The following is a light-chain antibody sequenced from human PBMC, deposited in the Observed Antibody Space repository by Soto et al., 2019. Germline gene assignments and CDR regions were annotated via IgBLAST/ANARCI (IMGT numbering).Light chain of an antibody. CDR2: SNN. Sequence: QSVLTQPPSASGTPGQRVTVSCSGSSSNIGSNTVNWYLQLPGTAPKLLIYSNNQRPSGVPDRFSGSKSGTSASLAISGLQSEDEGDYYCAAWDDSLNGWVFGGGTKLTVL. CDR3: AAWDDSLNGWV. J-gene: IGLJ3*02. CDR1: SSNIGSNT. V-gene: IGLV1-44*01.